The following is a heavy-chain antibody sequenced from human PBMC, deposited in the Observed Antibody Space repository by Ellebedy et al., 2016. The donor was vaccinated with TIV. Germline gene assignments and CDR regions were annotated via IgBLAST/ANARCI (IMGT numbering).Heavy chain of an antibody. V-gene: IGHV5-51*01. CDR1: GYSFTSYW. D-gene: IGHD3-9*01. J-gene: IGHJ4*02. CDR2: IYPGDPDT. CDR3: ARGLLTGSPDDY. Sequence: GGSLRLSCKASGYSFTSYWIGWVRQMPGKGLEWMGIIYPGDPDTRYSPSFQGQVTISADKSISTAYLQWSTLKASDTAMYYCARGLLTGSPDDYWGQGILVTVSS.